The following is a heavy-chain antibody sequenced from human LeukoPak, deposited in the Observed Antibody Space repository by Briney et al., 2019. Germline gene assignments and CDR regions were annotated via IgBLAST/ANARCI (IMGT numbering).Heavy chain of an antibody. Sequence: GASVKVSCKASGYTFTSYYMHWVRQAPGQGLVWMGIINPSGGSTSYAQKFQGRVTMTRDTSTSTVYMELSSLRSEDTAVYYCARDFGSGFYYYGMDVWGQGTTVTVSS. V-gene: IGHV1-46*01. D-gene: IGHD6-19*01. CDR3: ARDFGSGFYYYGMDV. CDR1: GYTFTSYY. J-gene: IGHJ6*02. CDR2: INPSGGST.